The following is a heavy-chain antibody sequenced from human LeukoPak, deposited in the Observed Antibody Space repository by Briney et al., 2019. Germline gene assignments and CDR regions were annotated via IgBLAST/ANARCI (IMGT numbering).Heavy chain of an antibody. CDR2: ISGSGGST. D-gene: IGHD5-12*01. CDR3: AKDGGYSGYDSSWFDP. V-gene: IGHV3-23*01. CDR1: GFTFSSYA. Sequence: PGGSLRLSCAASGFTFSSYAMSWVRHAPGKGLGWVSAISGSGGSTYYADSVKGRFTISRDNSKNTLYLQMNSLRAEDTAVYYWAKDGGYSGYDSSWFDPWGQGTLVTVSS. J-gene: IGHJ5*02.